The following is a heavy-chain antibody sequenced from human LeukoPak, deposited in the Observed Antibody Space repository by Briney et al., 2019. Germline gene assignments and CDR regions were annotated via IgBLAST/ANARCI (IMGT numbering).Heavy chain of an antibody. V-gene: IGHV1-58*01. CDR2: IVVGSGNT. Sequence: SVKVSCKASGFTFTNSAVQWVRQARGQRLEWIGWIVVGSGNTNYAQKFQERVTITRDMSTSTAYMELSSLRSEDTAVYYCAASSGSGSYSASDYWGQGTLVTVSS. CDR1: GFTFTNSA. CDR3: AASSGSGSYSASDY. J-gene: IGHJ4*02. D-gene: IGHD1-26*01.